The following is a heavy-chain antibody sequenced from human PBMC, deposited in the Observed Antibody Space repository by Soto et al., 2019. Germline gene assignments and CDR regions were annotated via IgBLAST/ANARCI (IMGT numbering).Heavy chain of an antibody. CDR1: GFTVSSDY. CDR3: ARSLLEWFYYGMDV. CDR2: IYSGGST. J-gene: IGHJ6*02. Sequence: PGGSLRLSCAASGFTVSSDYMSWVRQAPGKGLEWVSVIYSGGSTYYADSVKGRFTISRDNSKNTLYLQMNSLRAEDTAVYYCARSLLEWFYYGMDVWGQGTKVTV. D-gene: IGHD3-3*01. V-gene: IGHV3-53*01.